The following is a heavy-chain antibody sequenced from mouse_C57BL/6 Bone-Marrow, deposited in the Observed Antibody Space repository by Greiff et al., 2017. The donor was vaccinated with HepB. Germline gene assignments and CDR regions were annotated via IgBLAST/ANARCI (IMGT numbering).Heavy chain of an antibody. J-gene: IGHJ4*01. CDR2: ISYDGSN. CDR1: GYSITSGYY. Sequence: VQLKESGPGLVKPSQSLSLTCSVTGYSITSGYYWNWIRQFPGNKLEWMGYISYDGSNNYNPSLKNRISITRDTSKNQCFLKLNSVTTEDTATYYCARGVPVLSHWGQGTSVTVSS. V-gene: IGHV3-6*01. CDR3: ARGVPVLSH.